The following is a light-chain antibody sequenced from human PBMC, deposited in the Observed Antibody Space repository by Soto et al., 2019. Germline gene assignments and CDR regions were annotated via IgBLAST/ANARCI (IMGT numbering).Light chain of an antibody. Sequence: IHLTDSPSFLSASVLYRVSITCLASQGISSYLAWYQQKPGKAPKLLIYAASTLQSGVPSRFSGSGSGTEFTLTISSLQPEDFATYYCQQSYSTPPTFGQGTKVDIK. V-gene: IGKV1-9*01. CDR1: QGISSY. CDR2: AAS. J-gene: IGKJ1*01. CDR3: QQSYSTPPT.